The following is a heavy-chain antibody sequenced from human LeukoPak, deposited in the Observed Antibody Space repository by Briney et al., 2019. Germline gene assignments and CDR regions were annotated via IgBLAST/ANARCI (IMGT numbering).Heavy chain of an antibody. V-gene: IGHV3-30*04. Sequence: GGSLRLSCVDSGFTFSTYAMHWVRQAPGKGLEWVAVMSYDGRIEYYADSVKGRFTISRDNSKNTLYLQMNSLSAEDTAVYYCARVFSSSSDVWGQGTTVTVSS. J-gene: IGHJ6*02. CDR1: GFTFSTYA. CDR2: MSYDGRIE. CDR3: ARVFSSSSDV. D-gene: IGHD6-6*01.